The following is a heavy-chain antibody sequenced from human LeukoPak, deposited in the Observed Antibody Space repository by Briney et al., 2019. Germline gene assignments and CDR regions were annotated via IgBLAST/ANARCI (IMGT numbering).Heavy chain of an antibody. J-gene: IGHJ4*02. V-gene: IGHV1-2*02. CDR2: INPNSGGT. CDR1: GYTFTSYG. D-gene: IGHD6-19*01. CDR3: ARDFASPAVAGDY. Sequence: ASVKVSCKASGYTFTSYGISWVRQAPGQGLEWMGWINPNSGGTNYAQKFQGRVTMTRDTSISTAYMELSRLRSDDTAVYYCARDFASPAVAGDYWGQGTLVTVSS.